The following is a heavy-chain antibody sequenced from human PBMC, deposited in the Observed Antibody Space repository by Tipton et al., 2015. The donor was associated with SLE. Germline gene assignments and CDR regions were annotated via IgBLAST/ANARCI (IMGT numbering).Heavy chain of an antibody. CDR3: AKDLAVVKAWFDP. CDR1: GFTFSSYD. Sequence: SLRLSCAASGFTFSSYDMHWVRQPTGKGLEWVSTIGTAGDPYYPGSVKGRFTISRENAKNSLYLQMNSLRAEDTAVYYCAKDLAVVKAWFDPWGQGTLVTVSS. J-gene: IGHJ5*02. V-gene: IGHV3-13*05. D-gene: IGHD4-23*01. CDR2: IGTAGDP.